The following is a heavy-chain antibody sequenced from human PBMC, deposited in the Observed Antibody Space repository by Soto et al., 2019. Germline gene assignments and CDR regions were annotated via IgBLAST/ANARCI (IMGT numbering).Heavy chain of an antibody. D-gene: IGHD6-13*01. CDR3: AKDIGEAAAEFLGENYYYGMDV. J-gene: IGHJ6*02. V-gene: IGHV3-9*01. Sequence: DVQLVESGGGLVQPGRSLRLSCAASRFTFDDYAMHWVRQAPGKGLEWVSGISWNSGSIGYADSVKGRFTISRDNAKNSLYLQMNSLRAEDTALYYCAKDIGEAAAEFLGENYYYGMDVWGQGTTVTVSS. CDR2: ISWNSGSI. CDR1: RFTFDDYA.